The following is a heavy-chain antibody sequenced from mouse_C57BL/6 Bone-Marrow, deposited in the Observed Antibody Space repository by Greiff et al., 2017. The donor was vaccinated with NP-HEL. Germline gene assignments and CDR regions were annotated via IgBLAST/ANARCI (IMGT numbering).Heavy chain of an antibody. D-gene: IGHD2-3*01. Sequence: QVQLQQPGAELVRPGSSVKLSCKASGYTFTSYWMDWVKQRPGQGLEWIGNIYPSDSETHYNQKFKDKATLTVDKSSSTAYRQLSSLTSEDSAVYDGVREDDGYYVYLEGGGQGTTLTVSS. CDR1: GYTFTSYW. CDR2: IYPSDSET. CDR3: VREDDGYYVYLEG. V-gene: IGHV1-61*01. J-gene: IGHJ2*01.